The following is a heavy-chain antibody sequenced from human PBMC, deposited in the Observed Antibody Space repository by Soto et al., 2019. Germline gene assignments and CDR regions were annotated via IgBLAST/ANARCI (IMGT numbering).Heavy chain of an antibody. V-gene: IGHV3-23*01. Sequence: PGGSLRLSCAASGFTFSSYAMSWVRQAPGKGLEWVSAVSGNGGSTYYADSVKGRFTISRDNSKNTLYLQMNSLRAEDTAVYYCAKGVYSSSWYLAWGQGTLVTVSS. D-gene: IGHD6-13*01. CDR2: VSGNGGST. CDR3: AKGVYSSSWYLA. CDR1: GFTFSSYA. J-gene: IGHJ4*02.